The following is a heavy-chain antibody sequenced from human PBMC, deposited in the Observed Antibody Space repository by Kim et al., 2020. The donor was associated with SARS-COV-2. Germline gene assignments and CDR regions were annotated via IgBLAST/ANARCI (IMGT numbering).Heavy chain of an antibody. Sequence: GGSLRLSCAASGFTFSSYAMSWVRQAPGKGLEWVSAISGSGGSTYYADSVKGRFTISRDNSKNTLYLQMNSLRAEDTAVYYCAKHRVRYCSSTSCYGGFDYWGQGTLVTVSS. CDR1: GFTFSSYA. CDR3: AKHRVRYCSSTSCYGGFDY. J-gene: IGHJ4*02. V-gene: IGHV3-23*01. D-gene: IGHD2-2*01. CDR2: ISGSGGST.